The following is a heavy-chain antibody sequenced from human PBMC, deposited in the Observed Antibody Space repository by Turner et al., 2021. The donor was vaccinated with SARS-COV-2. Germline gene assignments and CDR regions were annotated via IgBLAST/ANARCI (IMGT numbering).Heavy chain of an antibody. CDR3: TTYGVISHSASDV. CDR1: GFAYTDCY. V-gene: IGHV3-72*01. D-gene: IGHD4-17*01. J-gene: IGHJ6*02. Sequence: EVQLVESGGGVLQPGGSLRLPCSTCGFAYTDCYMDWVRQAPGKGLEWVGRTRNKTYRYTTEYAASVKGRFIISRDDSRNSLHLQMSSLKTEDTAVYYCTTYGVISHSASDVWGQGATVTVSS. CDR2: TRNKTYRYTT.